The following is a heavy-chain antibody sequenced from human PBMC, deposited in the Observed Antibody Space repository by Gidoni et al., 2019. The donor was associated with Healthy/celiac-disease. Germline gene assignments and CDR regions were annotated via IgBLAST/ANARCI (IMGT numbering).Heavy chain of an antibody. V-gene: IGHV3-49*03. CDR2: IRSKAYGGTT. Sequence: EVQLVESGGGLVQPGRSLRLSCTASGFTFGDYAMSWFRQAPGKGPGWVGFIRSKAYGGTTEYAGSVKGRFTISRDDSKSIAYLQMNSLKTEDTAVYYCTRVPRLDPFFDYWGQGTLVTVSS. J-gene: IGHJ4*02. CDR1: GFTFGDYA. D-gene: IGHD6-19*01. CDR3: TRVPRLDPFFDY.